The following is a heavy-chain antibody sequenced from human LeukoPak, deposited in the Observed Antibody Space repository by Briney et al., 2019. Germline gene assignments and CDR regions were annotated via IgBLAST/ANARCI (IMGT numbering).Heavy chain of an antibody. V-gene: IGHV4-39*01. CDR2: NYYAGGT. CDR3: ARGFGESEYYYYGMDV. CDR1: GGSISSSSYY. J-gene: IGHJ6*02. D-gene: IGHD3-10*01. Sequence: PSETLSLTCTVSGGSISSSSYYWGWIRQPPGRGLDWIGTNYYAGGTYYNPSLKSRVTISVDTSKNQFSLRLSSVTAADTAVYYCARGFGESEYYYYGMDVWGQGPTVSVSS.